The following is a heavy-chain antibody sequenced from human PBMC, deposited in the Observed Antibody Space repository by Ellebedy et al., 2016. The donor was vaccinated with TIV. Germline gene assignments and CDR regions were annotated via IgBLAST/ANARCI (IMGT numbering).Heavy chain of an antibody. CDR2: IRQDGDEK. CDR3: ARDGGYCSGGTCYLVY. Sequence: GGSLRLSRAASGFTFSSYWMSWVRQAPGKGLEWVASIRQDGDEKSYVDSVKGRFIISRDNAKNSLYLQMSSLRAEDTAVYYCARDGGYCSGGTCYLVYWGQGTLVTVSS. D-gene: IGHD2-15*01. J-gene: IGHJ4*02. CDR1: GFTFSSYW. V-gene: IGHV3-7*03.